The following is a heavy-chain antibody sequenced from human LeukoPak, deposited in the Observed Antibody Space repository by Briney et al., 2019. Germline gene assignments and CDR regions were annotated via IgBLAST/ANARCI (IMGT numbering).Heavy chain of an antibody. D-gene: IGHD5-24*01. V-gene: IGHV1-2*06. CDR1: GYTFTGYY. CDR3: ASQQLQWRESYYFDD. CDR2: INPNSGGT. Sequence: ASVKVSCKASGYTFTGYYMHWVRQAPGQGLEWMGRINPNSGGTKYAQKFQGRVTLTRDTSISTAYMELSRLGSDDTALYYCASQQLQWRESYYFDDWGQGTLVTVSS. J-gene: IGHJ4*02.